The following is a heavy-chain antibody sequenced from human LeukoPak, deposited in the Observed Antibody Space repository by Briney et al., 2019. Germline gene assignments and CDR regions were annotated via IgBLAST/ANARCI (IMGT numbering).Heavy chain of an antibody. V-gene: IGHV3-30*04. CDR3: AREFGSSGYYYSYYYYYMDV. D-gene: IGHD3-22*01. CDR1: GFTFSSYA. Sequence: PGGSLRLSCAASGFTFSSYAMHWVRQAPGRGLEWVAVISYDGSNKYYADSVKGRFTISRDNSKNTLYLQMNSLRAEDTAVYYCAREFGSSGYYYSYYYYYMDVWGKGTTVTVSS. J-gene: IGHJ6*03. CDR2: ISYDGSNK.